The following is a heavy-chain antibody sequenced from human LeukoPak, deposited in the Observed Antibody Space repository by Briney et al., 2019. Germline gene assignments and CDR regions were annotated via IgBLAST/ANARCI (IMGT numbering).Heavy chain of an antibody. CDR2: IGGSGDAT. Sequence: PGGSLRLSCAASGFTFAGYAMTWVRQAPGKGLEWVSAIGGSGDATYYADSVQGRFTISTDNSKNTLYLQMNSLRAEDTAVYYCAKRGAPYSTSWYDAFDIWGRGTMVTVSS. CDR3: AKRGAPYSTSWYDAFDI. CDR1: GFTFAGYA. J-gene: IGHJ3*02. D-gene: IGHD6-13*01. V-gene: IGHV3-23*01.